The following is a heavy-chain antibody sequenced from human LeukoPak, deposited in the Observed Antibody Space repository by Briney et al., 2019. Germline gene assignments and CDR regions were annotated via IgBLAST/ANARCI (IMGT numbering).Heavy chain of an antibody. CDR2: ISSGSSHI. V-gene: IGHV3-21*04. CDR1: GFSFSDYN. Sequence: GGSLRLSCAASGFSFSDYNMNWVRQAPGKGLEWVSSISSGSSHIYYADSVKGRFTISRDNSKNTLYLQMNSLRAEDTAVYYCVSVVPAATYAVWGQGTLVTVSS. CDR3: VSVVPAATYAV. J-gene: IGHJ4*02. D-gene: IGHD2-2*01.